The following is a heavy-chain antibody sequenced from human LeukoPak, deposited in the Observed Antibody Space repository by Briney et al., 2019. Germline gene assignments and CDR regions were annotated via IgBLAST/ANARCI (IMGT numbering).Heavy chain of an antibody. Sequence: ASVKVSCKASGYTFTSYGISWVRQAPGQGLEWMGWISAYNGNTNYAQKLQGRVTMTTDTSTSTAYTELRSLRSDDTAVYYCARDTYYDSSAEEDYWGQGTLVTVSS. CDR1: GYTFTSYG. CDR2: ISAYNGNT. CDR3: ARDTYYDSSAEEDY. V-gene: IGHV1-18*01. D-gene: IGHD3-22*01. J-gene: IGHJ4*02.